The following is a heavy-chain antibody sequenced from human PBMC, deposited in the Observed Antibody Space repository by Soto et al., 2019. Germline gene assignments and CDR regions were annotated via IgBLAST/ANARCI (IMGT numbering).Heavy chain of an antibody. V-gene: IGHV5-51*01. J-gene: IGHJ6*03. Sequence: GESLKISCKGSGYSFTSYWIGWVRQMPGKGLEWMGIIYPGDSDTRYSPSFQGQVTISADKCISTAYLQWSSLKASDSAMYYCARWAPHDGDEGYYYYYSYMDVWGKGTTVTVSS. D-gene: IGHD4-17*01. CDR1: GYSFTSYW. CDR3: ARWAPHDGDEGYYYYYSYMDV. CDR2: IYPGDSDT.